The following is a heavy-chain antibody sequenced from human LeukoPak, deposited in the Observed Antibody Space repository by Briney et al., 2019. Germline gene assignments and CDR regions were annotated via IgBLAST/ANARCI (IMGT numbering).Heavy chain of an antibody. CDR1: GYSFSTYW. V-gene: IGHV5-51*01. CDR3: ASAQYSSGSVYYFDY. CDR2: IYPADSDT. J-gene: IGHJ4*02. D-gene: IGHD6-19*01. Sequence: GESLKISCKGSGYSFSTYWIGWVRQMPGKGLEWMGIIYPADSDTRYGPSFQGQVTISADKSISTAYLQWDTLRASDTAMYYCASAQYSSGSVYYFDYWGQGTLVTVSS.